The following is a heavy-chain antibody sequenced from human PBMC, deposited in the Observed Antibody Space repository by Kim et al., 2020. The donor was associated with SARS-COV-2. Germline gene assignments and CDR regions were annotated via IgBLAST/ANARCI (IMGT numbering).Heavy chain of an antibody. V-gene: IGHV4-31*03. CDR2: IYYSGST. D-gene: IGHD3-3*01. J-gene: IGHJ3*02. Sequence: SETLSLTCTVSGGSISSGGYYWSWIRQHPGKGLEWMGYIYYSGSTYYNPSLKSRVTISVDTSNNQFSLKRSSVTAADTAVYYCARWSGITIFGVVMIDAFDIWGQGTMVTVSS. CDR3: ARWSGITIFGVVMIDAFDI. CDR1: GGSISSGGYY.